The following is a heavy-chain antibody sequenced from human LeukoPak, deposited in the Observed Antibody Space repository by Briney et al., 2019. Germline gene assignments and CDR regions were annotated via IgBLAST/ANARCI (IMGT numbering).Heavy chain of an antibody. CDR3: ARDDSSSGGSDY. J-gene: IGHJ4*02. CDR1: GFTFSRYW. V-gene: IGHV3-33*08. D-gene: IGHD6-6*01. Sequence: SGGSLRLSCAASGFTFSRYWMSWVRQAPRKGLEWVAVIWYDGSNKYYADSVKGRFTISRDNSKNTLYLQMNSLRAEDTAVYYCARDDSSSGGSDYWGQGTLVTVSS. CDR2: IWYDGSNK.